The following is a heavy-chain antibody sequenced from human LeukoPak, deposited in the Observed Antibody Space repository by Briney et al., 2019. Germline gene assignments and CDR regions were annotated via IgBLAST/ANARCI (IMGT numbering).Heavy chain of an antibody. D-gene: IGHD4-23*01. Sequence: ATVKVSCKASGYTFTGYYMHWVRQAPGQGLEWMGWINTNSGGTNYAQKFQGRVTMTRDTSIITAYMELSRLRSDDTAVYYCASDGGNPFDYWGQGTLVTVSA. CDR3: ASDGGNPFDY. CDR2: INTNSGGT. V-gene: IGHV1-2*02. CDR1: GYTFTGYY. J-gene: IGHJ4*02.